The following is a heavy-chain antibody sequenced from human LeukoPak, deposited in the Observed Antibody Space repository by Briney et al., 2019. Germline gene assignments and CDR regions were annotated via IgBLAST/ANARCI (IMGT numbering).Heavy chain of an antibody. D-gene: IGHD2-8*02. J-gene: IGHJ4*02. V-gene: IGHV1-46*01. CDR3: AREESGGYFDF. Sequence: ASVKVSCKASGYIFTDYYMHWVRQAPGQGLEWMGLINPSGTNTNYARKFRGRVTMTRDTSTSTVYMGLSSLRSEDTAMCFCAREESGGYFDFWGQGTLVTVSS. CDR1: GYIFTDYY. CDR2: INPSGTNT.